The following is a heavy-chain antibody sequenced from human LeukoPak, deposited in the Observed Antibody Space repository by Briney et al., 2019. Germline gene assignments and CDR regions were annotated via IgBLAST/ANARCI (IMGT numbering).Heavy chain of an antibody. V-gene: IGHV4-39*07. CDR3: ARLTGTYYYYYMDV. CDR1: GGSISSSCCS. CDR2: AHYSGST. J-gene: IGHJ6*03. Sequence: SETLSLTCTVSGGSISSSCCSWGWIRQPPGKGLEWIGSAHYSGSTYYNPSLRSRVTISVDTSKNQFSLKLSSVTAADTAVYYCARLTGTYYYYYMDVWGKGTTVTVSS. D-gene: IGHD1-7*01.